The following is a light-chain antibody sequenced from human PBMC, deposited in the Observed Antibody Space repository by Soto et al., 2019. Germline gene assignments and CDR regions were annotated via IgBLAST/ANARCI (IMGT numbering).Light chain of an antibody. Sequence: QSVLTQPPSASATPGQRVTISCSGSSSNIGSSTVNWYQQLPGTAPKLFIYGDNQRPAGVPDRFSGSKSGTSASLAISGLQTGDEADYYCATWDGSLPAEVFGGGTKVTVL. J-gene: IGLJ2*01. CDR3: ATWDGSLPAEV. CDR2: GDN. CDR1: SSNIGSST. V-gene: IGLV1-44*01.